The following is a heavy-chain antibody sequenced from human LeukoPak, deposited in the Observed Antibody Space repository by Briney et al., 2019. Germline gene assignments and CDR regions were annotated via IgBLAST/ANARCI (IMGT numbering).Heavy chain of an antibody. CDR2: INPSGGST. J-gene: IGHJ4*02. CDR1: GYTFTSYY. D-gene: IGHD5-18*01. CDR3: ARDLYSYGHGLDY. Sequence: GGSLRLSCAASGYTFTSYYMHWVRQAPGQGLEWMGIINPSGGSTSYAQKFQGRVTMTRDTSTSTVYMELSSLRSEDTAVYYCARDLYSYGHGLDYWGQGTLVTVSS. V-gene: IGHV1-46*01.